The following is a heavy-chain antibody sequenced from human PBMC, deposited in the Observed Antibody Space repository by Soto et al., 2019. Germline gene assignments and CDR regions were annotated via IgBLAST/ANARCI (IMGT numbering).Heavy chain of an antibody. J-gene: IGHJ5*02. V-gene: IGHV1-69*12. CDR1: GGTFSSYA. Sequence: QVQLVQSGAEVKKPGSSVKVSCKASGGTFSSYAISWVRQAPGQGLEWMGGIITIFGTANYAQKFQGRVTTTADDGRGTAYMELSSLRSEETAVYDCASASDVCWFDPWGQGSLVTVSS. CDR3: ASASDVCWFDP. CDR2: IITIFGTA.